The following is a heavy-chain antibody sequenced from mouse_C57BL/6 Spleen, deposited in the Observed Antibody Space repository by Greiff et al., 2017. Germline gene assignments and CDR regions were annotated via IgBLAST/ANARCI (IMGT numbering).Heavy chain of an antibody. V-gene: IGHV1-82*01. CDR3: AREGGNPYYFDY. CDR1: GYAFSSSW. Sequence: VQLVESGPELVKPGASVKISCKASGYAFSSSWMNWVKQRPGKGLEWIGRIYPGDGDINYNGKFKGKATLTADKSSSTAYMQLSSLTSEDSAVYSCAREGGNPYYFDYWGQGTTLTVSS. D-gene: IGHD2-1*01. J-gene: IGHJ2*01. CDR2: IYPGDGDI.